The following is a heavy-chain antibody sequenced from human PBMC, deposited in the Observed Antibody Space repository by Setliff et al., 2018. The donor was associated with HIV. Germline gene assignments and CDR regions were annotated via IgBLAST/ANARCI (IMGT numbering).Heavy chain of an antibody. CDR1: GGTFSSYA. D-gene: IGHD5-12*01. Sequence: SVKVSCKASGGTFSSYAISWVRQAPGQGLEWMGGIIPIFGTANYAQKFQGRVTITADESTSTAYMELSSLRSEDTAVYYCAGGLRGDGYNYPLYYFDYWGQGTLVTVSS. CDR3: AGGLRGDGYNYPLYYFDY. CDR2: IIPIFGTA. V-gene: IGHV1-69*13. J-gene: IGHJ4*02.